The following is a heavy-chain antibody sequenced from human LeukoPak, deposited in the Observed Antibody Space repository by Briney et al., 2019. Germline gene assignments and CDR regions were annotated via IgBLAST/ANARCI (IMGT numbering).Heavy chain of an antibody. CDR1: GYTFTSYG. V-gene: IGHV1-18*01. Sequence: ASVKVSCKASGYTFTSYGISWVRQAPGPGLEWMGWISAYNGNTNYAQKLQGRVTMTTDTSTSTAYMELRSLRSDDTAVYYCARELAYYDILTGREGTAFDIWGQGTMVTVSS. CDR2: ISAYNGNT. D-gene: IGHD3-9*01. CDR3: ARELAYYDILTGREGTAFDI. J-gene: IGHJ3*02.